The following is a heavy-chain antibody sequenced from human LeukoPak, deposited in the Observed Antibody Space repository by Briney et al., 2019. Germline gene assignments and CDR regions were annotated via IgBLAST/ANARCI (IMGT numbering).Heavy chain of an antibody. CDR3: ARGYCSNTSCNYYYAMDV. J-gene: IGHJ6*02. V-gene: IGHV3-74*01. CDR2: INSVGSYT. Sequence: GGSLRLSCAASGFTFRSYAMHWVRQAPGKGLVWVSRINSVGSYTNYADSVKGRFTISRDNGKNTLYLQMSSLRAEDTAVYYCARGYCSNTSCNYYYAMDVWGQGTTVTVSS. CDR1: GFTFRSYA. D-gene: IGHD2-2*01.